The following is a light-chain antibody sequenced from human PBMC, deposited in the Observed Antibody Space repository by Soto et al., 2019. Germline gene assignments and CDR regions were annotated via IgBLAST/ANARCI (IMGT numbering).Light chain of an antibody. J-gene: IGKJ2*02. V-gene: IGKV3-11*01. Sequence: EIVLTQSPATLSLSPGERATLSCRASQSVSSYLAWYQQKPGQAPRLLIYDASNRATGIPARFSGSGSGTXXXXXXSXXXXXXXXXXYCQQRSNWSTFGQGTKLEIK. CDR2: DAS. CDR3: QQRSNWST. CDR1: QSVSSY.